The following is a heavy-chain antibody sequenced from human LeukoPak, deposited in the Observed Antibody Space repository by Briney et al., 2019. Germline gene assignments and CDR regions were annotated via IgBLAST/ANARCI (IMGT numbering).Heavy chain of an antibody. Sequence: GESLKISCKGSGYSFTSYWIGWVRQMPGKGLEWMGIIYPGDSDTRYSPSFQGQVTISADKSISTAYLQWSSLKASDTAMYYCVRLIDYYDRSGYYLDYWGQGTLVTVSS. J-gene: IGHJ4*02. CDR1: GYSFTSYW. V-gene: IGHV5-51*01. D-gene: IGHD3-22*01. CDR3: VRLIDYYDRSGYYLDY. CDR2: IYPGDSDT.